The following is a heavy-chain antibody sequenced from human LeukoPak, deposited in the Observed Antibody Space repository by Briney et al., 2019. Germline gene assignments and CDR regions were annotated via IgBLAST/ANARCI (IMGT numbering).Heavy chain of an antibody. V-gene: IGHV1-2*04. CDR1: GYTFTGYY. J-gene: IGHJ4*02. CDR3: AKAAAERCASTKCYPFDS. D-gene: IGHD2-2*01. Sequence: GASVKVSCKASGYTFTGYYIHWVRQAPGQGLEWMGWINPYSGDTNYAQKFQGLVTMTRDTSISTAHMELSRLRPDDTALYYCAKAAAERCASTKCYPFDSWGQGTLVAVSS. CDR2: INPYSGDT.